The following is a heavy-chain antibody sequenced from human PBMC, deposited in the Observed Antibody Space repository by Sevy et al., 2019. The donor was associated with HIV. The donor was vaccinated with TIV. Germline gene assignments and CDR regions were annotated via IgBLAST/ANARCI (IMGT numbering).Heavy chain of an antibody. CDR2: ISWSSDII. D-gene: IGHD3-9*01. Sequence: SLKISCAASGFTFDDYAMHWVRQAPGKGLEWVSGISWSSDIIGYAGSVKGRFTISRDNAKKSLYLQMNSLRAGDTALYYCAKDLASEGTGYYHCDYWGQGTLVTVSS. V-gene: IGHV3-9*01. J-gene: IGHJ4*02. CDR1: GFTFDDYA. CDR3: AKDLASEGTGYYHCDY.